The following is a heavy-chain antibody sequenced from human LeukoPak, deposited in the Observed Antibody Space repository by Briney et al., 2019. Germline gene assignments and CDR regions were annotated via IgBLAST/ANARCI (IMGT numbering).Heavy chain of an antibody. CDR3: ARVLPGGFSYGAADY. V-gene: IGHV4-59*11. Sequence: PSETLSLTRTVSGGSINSHYWSWIRQPPGKGLESIGYMYYTGSTNYNPSLKSRVTISLDTSKNQFSLELTSVTPADTTVYYCARVLPGGFSYGAADYWGQGTLVTVSS. CDR1: GGSINSHY. D-gene: IGHD5-18*01. J-gene: IGHJ4*02. CDR2: MYYTGST.